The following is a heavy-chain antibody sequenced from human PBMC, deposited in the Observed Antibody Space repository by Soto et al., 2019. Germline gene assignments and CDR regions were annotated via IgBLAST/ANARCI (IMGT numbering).Heavy chain of an antibody. D-gene: IGHD6-13*01. J-gene: IGHJ5*02. CDR3: VVAAAGMGGKMGWFDP. CDR1: GYTFTGYY. Sequence: ASVKVSCKASGYTFTGYYMHWVRQAPGQGLEWMGWINPNSGGTNYAQKFQGWVTMTRDTSISTAYMELSRLRSDDTAVYYCVVAAAGMGGKMGWFDPWGQGTLVTVSS. V-gene: IGHV1-2*04. CDR2: INPNSGGT.